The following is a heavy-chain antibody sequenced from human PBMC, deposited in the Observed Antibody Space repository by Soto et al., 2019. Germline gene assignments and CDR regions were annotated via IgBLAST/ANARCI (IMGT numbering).Heavy chain of an antibody. J-gene: IGHJ6*02. D-gene: IGHD1-1*01. Sequence: QVQLQQSGPGLVKPSETLSLTCTVPSGPSTSYNWGWIRQPPGRGLEWIGYVYHTGGTSYNPSLKSRVTISADTSTKHISLTLSSVTAADTAVYYCVRQGIGYLHGLVDVWGQGTTVSVSS. CDR3: VRQGIGYLHGLVDV. V-gene: IGHV4-59*08. CDR2: VYHTGGT. CDR1: SGPSTSYN.